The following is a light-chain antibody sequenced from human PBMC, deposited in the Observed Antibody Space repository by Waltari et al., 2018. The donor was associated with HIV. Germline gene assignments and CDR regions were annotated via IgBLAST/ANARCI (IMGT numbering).Light chain of an antibody. CDR2: EVT. CDR3: SSFAGTHKL. Sequence: QYALTQSPSASGSPGQSVNISCTGANADISDYNYVSWYQQHSHRPPKLIIFEVTKRPSGVPDRFSGSKSGNTASLCVSGLQPEDEATYFCSSFAGTHKLFGGGTKLTVL. CDR1: NADISDYNY. V-gene: IGLV2-8*01. J-gene: IGLJ2*01.